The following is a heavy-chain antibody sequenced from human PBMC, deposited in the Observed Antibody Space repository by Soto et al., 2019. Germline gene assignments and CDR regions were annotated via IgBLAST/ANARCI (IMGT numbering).Heavy chain of an antibody. V-gene: IGHV3-23*01. CDR3: ARTQGRYFDY. J-gene: IGHJ4*02. Sequence: EVQLLESGGGLVQPGGSLRLSCAASGFTFSSYAMSWVRQAPGKGLEWVSTISGSGGSTYYADSVKGRFTISRDNSKNTLYLQMNCLRAEDTAVYYCARTQGRYFDYWGQGTLVTVSS. CDR2: ISGSGGST. CDR1: GFTFSSYA. D-gene: IGHD3-16*01.